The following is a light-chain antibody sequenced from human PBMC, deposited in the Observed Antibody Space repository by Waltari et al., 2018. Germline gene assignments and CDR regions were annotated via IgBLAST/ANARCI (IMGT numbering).Light chain of an antibody. CDR1: QSVPHNY. CDR2: GAS. CDR3: QQYGSFT. J-gene: IGKJ4*01. V-gene: IGKV3-20*01. Sequence: IVLTQSPGTLSLSPGERATLSCRASQSVPHNYLAWYQHKPGQAPRLLICGASRRATGTPDRSSGSGSGTDFTLTISRLESEDSAVYFCQQYGSFTFGGGTKVEIK.